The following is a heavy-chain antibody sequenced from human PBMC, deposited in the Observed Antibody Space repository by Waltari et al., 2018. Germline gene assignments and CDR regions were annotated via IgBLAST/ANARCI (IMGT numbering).Heavy chain of an antibody. CDR1: RSSIRNNNYY. D-gene: IGHD5-12*01. CDR3: VRGYPDIVATISDD. CDR2: FYKSGTT. J-gene: IGHJ4*02. Sequence: QLQLQESGPGLVKPSETLSLTCTVSRSSIRNNNYYWGWVRQPPGKGLEWIGSFYKSGTTYYNPSLKSRVTISVDTSNNQFSLKLNSVTAADTAVYECVRGYPDIVATISDDWGQGTLVIVSS. V-gene: IGHV4-39*07.